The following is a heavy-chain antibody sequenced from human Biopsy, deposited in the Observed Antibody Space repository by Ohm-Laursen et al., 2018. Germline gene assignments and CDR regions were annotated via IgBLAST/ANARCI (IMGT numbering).Heavy chain of an antibody. Sequence: TLSLTCAVSGGFISSSSYYWGWIRQPPGKGLEWIGSISYTGSTHDNPSLTSRVTISVDTSKNQFSLKLSSVTAADTAVYYCARHGDFYYDSNIVIGALDIWGQGTMATVSS. J-gene: IGHJ3*02. CDR3: ARHGDFYYDSNIVIGALDI. D-gene: IGHD3-22*01. V-gene: IGHV4-39*01. CDR2: ISYTGST. CDR1: GGFISSSSYY.